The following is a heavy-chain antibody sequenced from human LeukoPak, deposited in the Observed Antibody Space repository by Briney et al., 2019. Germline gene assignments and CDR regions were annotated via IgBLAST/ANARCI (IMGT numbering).Heavy chain of an antibody. J-gene: IGHJ4*02. CDR1: GYRFTSYW. D-gene: IGHD3-22*01. V-gene: IGHV5-51*01. CDR2: IYPGDSDT. Sequence: GGPLQISCQGSGYRFTSYWIGWVRQMPGKGLEWMGIIYPGDSDTRYSPSFQGQVTISADKSISTAYLQWSSLKASDTAMYYCARRRPHYYDSSGHPQYYFDYWGQGTLVTVSS. CDR3: ARRRPHYYDSSGHPQYYFDY.